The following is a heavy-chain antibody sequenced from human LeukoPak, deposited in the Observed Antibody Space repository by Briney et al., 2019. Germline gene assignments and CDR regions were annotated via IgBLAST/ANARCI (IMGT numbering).Heavy chain of an antibody. J-gene: IGHJ4*02. D-gene: IGHD3-10*01. Sequence: GGSLRLSCAASGFTFSSYSMTWVRQAPGKGLEWVSYISSSSSTIYYADSVKGRFTISRDNAKNSLYLQMNSLRAEDTAVYYCASGRFGEFIGRFFDYWGQGTLVTVSS. CDR2: ISSSSSTI. CDR1: GFTFSSYS. CDR3: ASGRFGEFIGRFFDY. V-gene: IGHV3-48*01.